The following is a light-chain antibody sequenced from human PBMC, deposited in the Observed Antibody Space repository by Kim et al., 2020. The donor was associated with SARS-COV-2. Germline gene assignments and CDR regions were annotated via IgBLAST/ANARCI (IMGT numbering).Light chain of an antibody. J-gene: IGKJ2*01. Sequence: DIQMTQSPSSLSASVGDRVTITCRASQVIRNDLGWYQQKLGTAPKRLNYAASSLQSGVPSRFSGSGSGTEFTLTISSLQPEDFATYYCLQYTSYPLTFGQGTKLRI. V-gene: IGKV1-17*01. CDR1: QVIRND. CDR3: LQYTSYPLT. CDR2: AAS.